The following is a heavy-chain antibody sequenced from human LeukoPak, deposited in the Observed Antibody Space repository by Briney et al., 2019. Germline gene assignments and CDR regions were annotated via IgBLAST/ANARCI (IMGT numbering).Heavy chain of an antibody. CDR2: INPSGGST. D-gene: IGHD3-3*01. V-gene: IGHV1-46*03. Sequence: ASVKVSCKASGYTFTCYYMHWVRQAPGQGLEWMGIINPSGGSTSYAQKFQGRVTMTRDTSTSTVYMELSSLRSEDTAVYYCARSPGSSVPHSYDFHDYWGQGTLVTVSS. J-gene: IGHJ4*02. CDR3: ARSPGSSVPHSYDFHDY. CDR1: GYTFTCYY.